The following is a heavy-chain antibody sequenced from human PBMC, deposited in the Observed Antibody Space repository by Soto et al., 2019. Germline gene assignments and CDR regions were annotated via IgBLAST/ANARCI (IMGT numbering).Heavy chain of an antibody. Sequence: SETLSLTCTVSGGSISSYYWSGIRQPPGKGLEWIGYIYYSGSTNYNPSLKSRVTISVDTSKNQFSLKLSSVTAADTAVYYCARDLDSTPGAAAGTGGGMDVWGQGTTVTVSS. CDR2: IYYSGST. D-gene: IGHD6-13*01. V-gene: IGHV4-59*01. J-gene: IGHJ6*02. CDR1: GGSISSYY. CDR3: ARDLDSTPGAAAGTGGGMDV.